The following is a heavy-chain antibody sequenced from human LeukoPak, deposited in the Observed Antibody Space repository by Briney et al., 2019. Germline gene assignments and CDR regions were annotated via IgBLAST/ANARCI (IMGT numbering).Heavy chain of an antibody. J-gene: IGHJ4*02. CDR2: INDDGSDT. Sequence: GGSLRLSCAASGFTFKLYWMHWVRQVPGKRPVWVSRINDDGSDTIYADSVRGRFTISRDDAKNTVYLQMNNLRAEDTAVYYCARDLGSSYDYWGQGTLVTVSS. CDR1: GFTFKLYW. V-gene: IGHV3-74*01. D-gene: IGHD6-13*01. CDR3: ARDLGSSYDY.